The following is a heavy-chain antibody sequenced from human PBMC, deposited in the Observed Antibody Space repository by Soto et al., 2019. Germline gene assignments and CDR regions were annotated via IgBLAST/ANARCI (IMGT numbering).Heavy chain of an antibody. D-gene: IGHD3-10*01. Sequence: QVQLQESGPGLVKPSETLSLSCNVSGGSISSDDFFWSWVRQHPARAVEWIGYVFHSRTTYYNPYLQSRITISVDTSQHQCSLKLRSVTAPDTAVYFCARGEDPGSGLCGGVDVWGQGTAVTVS. V-gene: IGHV4-31*03. CDR1: GGSISSDDFF. CDR2: VFHSRTT. CDR3: ARGEDPGSGLCGGVDV. J-gene: IGHJ6*02.